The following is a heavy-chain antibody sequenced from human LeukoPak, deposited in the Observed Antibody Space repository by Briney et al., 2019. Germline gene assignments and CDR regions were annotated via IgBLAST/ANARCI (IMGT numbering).Heavy chain of an antibody. V-gene: IGHV1-69*13. Sequence: SVKVSCKASGGTFSSYAISWVRQAPGQGLEWMGGIIPIFGTANYAQKFQGRVTITADESTSTAYMELSSLRSEDTAVYYCARGKTGAYYWYFDLWGRGTLVTVSS. CDR3: ARGKTGAYYWYFDL. CDR2: IIPIFGTA. J-gene: IGHJ2*01. D-gene: IGHD7-27*01. CDR1: GGTFSSYA.